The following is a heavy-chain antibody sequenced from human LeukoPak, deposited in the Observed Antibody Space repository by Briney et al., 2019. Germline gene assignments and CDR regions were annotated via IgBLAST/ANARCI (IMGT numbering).Heavy chain of an antibody. Sequence: ASVKVSCKASGGTFSSYAISWVRQAPGQGLEWMGGIIPIFGTANYAQKFQGRVTITADESTSTAYMELSSLRSEDTAVYYCAIGDRYYDSSGYYYGDAFDIWGQGTMVTVSS. J-gene: IGHJ3*02. V-gene: IGHV1-69*13. CDR2: IIPIFGTA. D-gene: IGHD3-22*01. CDR1: GGTFSSYA. CDR3: AIGDRYYDSSGYYYGDAFDI.